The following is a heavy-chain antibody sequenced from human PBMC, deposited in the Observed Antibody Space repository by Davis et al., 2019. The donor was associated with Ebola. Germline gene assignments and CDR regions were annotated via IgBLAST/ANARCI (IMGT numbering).Heavy chain of an antibody. Sequence: GGSLRLSCAASGFTFSSYSMHWVRQAPGKGLEWVAVIWYDGSNKYYADSVKGRFTISRDNSKNTLYLQMNSLRAEDTAVYYCARDKSWNYVLYYYYGMDVWGQGTTVTVSS. CDR2: IWYDGSNK. CDR1: GFTFSSYS. D-gene: IGHD1-7*01. CDR3: ARDKSWNYVLYYYYGMDV. V-gene: IGHV3-33*01. J-gene: IGHJ6*02.